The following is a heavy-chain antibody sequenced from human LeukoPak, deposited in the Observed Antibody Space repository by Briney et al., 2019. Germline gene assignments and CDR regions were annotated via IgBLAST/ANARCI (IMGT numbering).Heavy chain of an antibody. CDR2: IYSGGST. Sequence: GGSLRLSCAASGFTVSSNYMSWVRQAPGKGLEWVSVIYSGGSTYYADSVKGRFTISRDNSKNTLYLQMNSLRAEDTAVYYCAKAATSKLRPIILYYYGMDVWGQGTTVTVSS. CDR3: AKAATSKLRPIILYYYGMDV. D-gene: IGHD4-17*01. CDR1: GFTVSSNY. J-gene: IGHJ6*02. V-gene: IGHV3-53*01.